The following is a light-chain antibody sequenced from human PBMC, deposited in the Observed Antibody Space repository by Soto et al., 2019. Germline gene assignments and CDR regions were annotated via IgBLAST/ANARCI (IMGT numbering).Light chain of an antibody. J-gene: IGKJ1*01. CDR1: QSVLYSSNNKNH. CDR3: QQYYSTPRT. V-gene: IGKV4-1*01. Sequence: DIVMTQSPDSLAVSLGERATINCKSSQSVLYSSNNKNHLAWYQQKPGQPPKLLIYWASTRESGVPDRFSGSGVGKDFNLTSSSLQAEDVAVYYCQQYYSTPRTFGQGTKVEIK. CDR2: WAS.